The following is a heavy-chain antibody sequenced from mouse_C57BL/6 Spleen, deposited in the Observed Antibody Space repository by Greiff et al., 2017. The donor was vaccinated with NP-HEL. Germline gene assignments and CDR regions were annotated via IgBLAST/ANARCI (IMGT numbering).Heavy chain of an antibody. CDR2: IWSGGST. Sequence: QVQLQQSGPGLVQPSQSLSITCTVSGFSLTSYGVHWVRQSPGKGLEWLGVIWSGGSTDYNAAFISRLSISKDNSKRQVFFKMNSLQADDTAIYYCARNKDYGSSYAYYYAMDYWGQGTSVTVSS. CDR1: GFSLTSYG. J-gene: IGHJ4*01. D-gene: IGHD1-1*01. CDR3: ARNKDYGSSYAYYYAMDY. V-gene: IGHV2-2*01.